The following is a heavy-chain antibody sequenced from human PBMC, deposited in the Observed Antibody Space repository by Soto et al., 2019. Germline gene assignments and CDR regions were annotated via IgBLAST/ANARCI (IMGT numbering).Heavy chain of an antibody. CDR1: GYSFIDYY. D-gene: IGHD3-9*01. V-gene: IGHV1-2*02. CDR2: INPNSGGT. J-gene: IGHJ4*02. Sequence: QVQLVQSGAEVKKPGASVKVSCEASGYSFIDYYIHWVRQAPGQSFGWMGRINPNSGGTNYAQNFEGRVTMTWNTSLNTAYMELSSLKSDDTAVYYCARPPGYISDWYYFDLWGQGTRVTVSS. CDR3: ARPPGYISDWYYFDL.